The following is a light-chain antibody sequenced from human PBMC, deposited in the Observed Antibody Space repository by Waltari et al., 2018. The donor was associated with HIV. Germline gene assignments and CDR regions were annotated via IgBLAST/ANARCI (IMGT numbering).Light chain of an antibody. V-gene: IGLV2-8*01. Sequence: QSALTQPPSASGSPGQSVSISCAGTSSDVGGYDYVSWYQQYPGKAPKVIIYEVNKRPSGVPGRFSGSKSGNTASLTVSGLQAEDEADYYCSSYAGSNTPYVFGTGTKVTVL. CDR2: EVN. CDR1: SSDVGGYDY. CDR3: SSYAGSNTPYV. J-gene: IGLJ1*01.